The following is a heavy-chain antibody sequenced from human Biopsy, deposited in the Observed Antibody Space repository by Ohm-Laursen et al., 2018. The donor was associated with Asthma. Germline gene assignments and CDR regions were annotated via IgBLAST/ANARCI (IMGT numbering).Heavy chain of an antibody. CDR1: GYTFTSAG. Sequence: VKLSCKTSGYTFTSAGITWVRQAPGQGLEWKGWISVYNGNTKDAQKTQDIVTMITDTSMSTAYMELRSLRSDETAVYFCARTVVYSRYYGLDVWGQGTTVTVS. J-gene: IGHJ6*02. CDR3: ARTVVYSRYYGLDV. CDR2: ISVYNGNT. D-gene: IGHD4-23*01. V-gene: IGHV1-18*01.